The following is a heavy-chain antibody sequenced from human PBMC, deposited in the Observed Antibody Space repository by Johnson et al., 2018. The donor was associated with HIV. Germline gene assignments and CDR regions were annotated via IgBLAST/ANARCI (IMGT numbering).Heavy chain of an antibody. CDR1: GFTFSDYY. Sequence: QVQLVESGGGVVQPGRSLRLSCAASGFTFSDYYMSWIRQAPGKGLEWVSYISSSGSTIYYADYVKGRFTISRDNAKNSLYLQMNSLRAEDTAMYYCARSQGSGEGAFDIWGQGTMVSVSS. CDR2: ISSSGSTI. CDR3: ARSQGSGEGAFDI. V-gene: IGHV3-11*01. J-gene: IGHJ3*02. D-gene: IGHD2-21*01.